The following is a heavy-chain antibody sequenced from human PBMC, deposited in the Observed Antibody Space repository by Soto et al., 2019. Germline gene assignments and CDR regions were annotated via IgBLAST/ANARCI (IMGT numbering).Heavy chain of an antibody. CDR1: GYTFTSYA. Sequence: ASVKVSCKASGYTFTSYAMHWVRQAPGQRLEWMGIINPSGGSTRYAQKFQGRVTMTRDTSTSTVYMEVSGLRSEDTAVYYCARDQEPSTLYYDYYYMDVWGKGTTVTVSS. CDR3: ARDQEPSTLYYDYYYMDV. J-gene: IGHJ6*03. V-gene: IGHV1-46*03. CDR2: INPSGGST.